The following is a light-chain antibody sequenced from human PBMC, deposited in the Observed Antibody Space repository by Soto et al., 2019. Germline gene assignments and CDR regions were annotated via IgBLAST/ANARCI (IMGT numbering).Light chain of an antibody. CDR2: SNN. Sequence: QSVLTQPPSASGTPGQRVTISCSGSSSDIGSNTVNWYQQLPGTAPKLLIYSNNQRPSGVPDRFSGSKSGTSASLAISGLQSEDEADYYCAACDDTLNGQVFGTGTKATVL. CDR1: SSDIGSNT. J-gene: IGLJ1*01. V-gene: IGLV1-44*01. CDR3: AACDDTLNGQV.